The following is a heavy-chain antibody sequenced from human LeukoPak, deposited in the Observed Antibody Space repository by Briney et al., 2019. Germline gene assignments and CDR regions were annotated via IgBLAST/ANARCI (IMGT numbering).Heavy chain of an antibody. Sequence: VASVKLSCTASGCTFSSYTISWVRQAPGQGLEWMGTIIPIRGIANYAQTFKGRVTITTDKSTNTPYMEMSSLRSEDTAVYYCARVASIVVVPAATNYYTYGTSVSGQASTPT. CDR1: GCTFSSYT. V-gene: IGHV1-69*02. CDR2: IIPIRGIA. CDR3: ARVASIVVVPAATNYYTYGTSV. J-gene: IGHJ6*01. D-gene: IGHD2-2*01.